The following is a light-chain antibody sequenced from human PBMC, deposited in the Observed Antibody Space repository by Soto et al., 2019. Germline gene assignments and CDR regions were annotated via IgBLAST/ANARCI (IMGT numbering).Light chain of an antibody. CDR3: LQDYNYPFT. J-gene: IGKJ2*01. CDR1: QDLSSW. V-gene: IGKV1-12*01. CDR2: AAS. Sequence: DIQMTQSPSSVSASVGDRATITCRASQDLSSWLAWYQQKPGKAPKLLISAASSLQSGVPSRFSGSGSGTDFTLTISSLQPEDSAAYYCLQDYNYPFTFGQGTKVDIK.